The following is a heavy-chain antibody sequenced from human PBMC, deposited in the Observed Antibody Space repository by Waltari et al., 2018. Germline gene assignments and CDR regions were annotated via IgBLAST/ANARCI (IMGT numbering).Heavy chain of an antibody. CDR1: GGTFSSYT. CDR2: IIPILGIA. V-gene: IGHV1-69*02. D-gene: IGHD3-22*01. CDR3: ARARIYYDSSGYYYGAFDI. Sequence: QVQLVQSGAEVKKPGSSVKVSCKASGGTFSSYTISWVRQAPGQGLEWMGRIIPILGIANYAQKFQGRVTITADKSTSTAYMELSSLRSEDTAVYYCARARIYYDSSGYYYGAFDIWGQGTMVTVSS. J-gene: IGHJ3*02.